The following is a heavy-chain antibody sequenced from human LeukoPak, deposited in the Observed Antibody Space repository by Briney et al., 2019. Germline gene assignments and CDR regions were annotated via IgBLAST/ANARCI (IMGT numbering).Heavy chain of an antibody. V-gene: IGHV3-11*04. CDR3: ARVRVGATTDFDY. CDR1: GFTLSDYY. D-gene: IGHD1-26*01. CDR2: ISSRGSTI. J-gene: IGHJ4*02. Sequence: GGSLRLSCAAPGFTLSDYYMSWIRQAPGKGLEWVSYISSRGSTIYYADSVKGRFTISRDNAKNSLYLQMNSLRAEDTAVYYCARVRVGATTDFDYWGQGTLVTVSS.